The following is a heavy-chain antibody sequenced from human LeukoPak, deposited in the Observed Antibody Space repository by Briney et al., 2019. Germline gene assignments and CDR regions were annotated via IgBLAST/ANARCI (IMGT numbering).Heavy chain of an antibody. CDR2: ISYSGGTT. CDR3: AKGSAYSTNWRFDY. J-gene: IGHJ4*02. CDR1: GFTFTSYA. Sequence: GGSLRLSCASSGFTFTSYAVSWVRQAPGKGLEWVSTISYSGGTTYHADSVKGRFTISRDNSKNTLYLQMNSLRAEDAAVYYCAKGSAYSTNWRFDYWGQGTLLTVSS. V-gene: IGHV3-23*01. D-gene: IGHD6-13*01.